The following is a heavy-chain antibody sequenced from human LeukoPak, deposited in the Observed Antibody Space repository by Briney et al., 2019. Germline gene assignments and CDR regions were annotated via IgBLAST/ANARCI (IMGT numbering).Heavy chain of an antibody. J-gene: IGHJ4*02. V-gene: IGHV4-39*01. CDR3: ARRLVVGGSLDS. Sequence: SETLSLTCTVSAGSISSTTHYWGWLRQPPGKGLEWIGSFYYSGGPYYSPSLKNRVTISADTSKNQFSLNLTSVTAADTAVYYCARRLVVGGSLDSWGQGTLVTVSS. CDR2: FYYSGGP. CDR1: AGSISSTTHY. D-gene: IGHD3-10*01.